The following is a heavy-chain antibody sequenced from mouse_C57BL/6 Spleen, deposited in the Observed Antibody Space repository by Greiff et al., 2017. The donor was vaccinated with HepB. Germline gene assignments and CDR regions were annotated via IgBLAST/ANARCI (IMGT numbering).Heavy chain of an antibody. CDR2: IDPENGDT. Sequence: EVQLQESGAELVRPGASVKLSCTASGFNIKDDYMHWVKQRPEQGLEWIGWIDPENGDTEYASKFQGKATITADTSSNTAYLQLSSLTSEDTAVYYCTTSYDGYLFAYGGQGTLVTVSA. V-gene: IGHV14-4*01. CDR3: TTSYDGYLFAY. CDR1: GFNIKDDY. J-gene: IGHJ3*01. D-gene: IGHD2-3*01.